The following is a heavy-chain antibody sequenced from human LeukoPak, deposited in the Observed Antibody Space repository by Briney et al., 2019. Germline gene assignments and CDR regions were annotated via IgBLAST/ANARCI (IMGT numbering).Heavy chain of an antibody. D-gene: IGHD5-18*01. CDR1: GGSISSHY. Sequence: SETLSLTCTVSGGSISSHYWSWIRQPPGKGLEWIGYMYDSVRTKDNPSLESRVTLSADTSKNQFSLRLSSVTAADTAVYYCATIRRGSIYGYFDFWGQGILVTISS. CDR3: ATIRRGSIYGYFDF. CDR2: MYDSVRT. V-gene: IGHV4-59*11. J-gene: IGHJ4*02.